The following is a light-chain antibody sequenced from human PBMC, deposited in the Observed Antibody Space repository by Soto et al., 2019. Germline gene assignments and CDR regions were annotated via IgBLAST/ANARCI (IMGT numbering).Light chain of an antibody. Sequence: IVMTQYPATLSVSPGERATLSCRSSQSVSSKLAWYQQKPGQAPRLLIYGASTRATGIPARFSGSGSGTEFTLTISSLQSEDFAVYYCQEYNNWHPVTFGGGAKV. CDR2: GAS. CDR1: QSVSSK. V-gene: IGKV3-15*01. CDR3: QEYNNWHPVT. J-gene: IGKJ4*01.